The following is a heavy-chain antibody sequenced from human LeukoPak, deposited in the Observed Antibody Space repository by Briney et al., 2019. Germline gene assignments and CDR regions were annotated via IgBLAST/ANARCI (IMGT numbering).Heavy chain of an antibody. V-gene: IGHV4-30-2*01. J-gene: IGHJ4*02. CDR3: AREGVGGGGYSY. Sequence: SETLSLTCAVSGGSISSGGYSWSWIRQPPGKGLEWIGYIYHSGSTYYNPSLKSRVTISVDRSKNQFSLKLSSVTAADTAVYYCAREGVGGGGYSYWGQGTLVTVSS. CDR2: IYHSGST. CDR1: GGSISSGGYS. D-gene: IGHD3-10*01.